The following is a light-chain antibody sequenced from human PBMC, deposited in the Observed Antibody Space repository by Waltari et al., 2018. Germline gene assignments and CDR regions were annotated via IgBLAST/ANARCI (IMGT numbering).Light chain of an antibody. CDR1: QTINDY. Sequence: DIQMTQSPSSLSASVGDRVTTPCRASQTINDYVNWYQQKPGEDPKLLIYAASSLQRGVPSRFSGTGSGTDFTLTISSLQPEDFATYYCQQSYSSRRSFGGGTKVEI. CDR2: AAS. CDR3: QQSYSSRRS. V-gene: IGKV1-39*01. J-gene: IGKJ4*01.